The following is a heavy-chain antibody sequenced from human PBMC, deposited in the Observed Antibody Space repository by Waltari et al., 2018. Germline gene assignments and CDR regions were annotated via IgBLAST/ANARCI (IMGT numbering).Heavy chain of an antibody. CDR2: IKQDGSEK. V-gene: IGHV3-7*01. Sequence: EVQLVESGGGLVQPGGSLRLSCAASGFTFSSYWMSWVRQAPGKGLEWVANIKQDGSEKYYVDSVKGRFTISRDNAKNSLYLQMNSLRAEDTAVYYCARDKPYYYYYYMDVWGKGTTVTVSS. CDR3: ARDKPYYYYYYMDV. CDR1: GFTFSSYW. J-gene: IGHJ6*03.